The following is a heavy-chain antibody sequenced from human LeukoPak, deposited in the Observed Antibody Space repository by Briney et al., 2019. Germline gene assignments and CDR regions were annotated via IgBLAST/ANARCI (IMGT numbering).Heavy chain of an antibody. Sequence: GGSLRLSCAASGFTFSSYSMNWVRQAPGKGLEWVSSISSSSSYIYYADSVKGRFTISRDNAKNSLYLQMNSLRAEDTAVYYCARDYYDSSGYPDAFDIWGQGTKVTAS. V-gene: IGHV3-21*01. CDR1: GFTFSSYS. J-gene: IGHJ3*02. CDR3: ARDYYDSSGYPDAFDI. D-gene: IGHD3-22*01. CDR2: ISSSSSYI.